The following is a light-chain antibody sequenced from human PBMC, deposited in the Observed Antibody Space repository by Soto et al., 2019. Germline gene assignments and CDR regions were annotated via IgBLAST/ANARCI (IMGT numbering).Light chain of an antibody. CDR3: QQYGSSPPFT. V-gene: IGKV3-20*01. CDR1: QAVTNSF. CDR2: GIS. J-gene: IGKJ3*01. Sequence: NVLTQSPGTLSLSPGERATLSCRASQAVTNSFFAWYLQKPGQAPRLLIYGISSRATGISDRFSGSGSGTDFTLTISRLEPEDFAVYYCQQYGSSPPFTFGPGTKVDIK.